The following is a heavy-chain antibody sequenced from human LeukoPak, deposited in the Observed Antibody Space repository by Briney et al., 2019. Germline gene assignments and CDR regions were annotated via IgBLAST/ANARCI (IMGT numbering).Heavy chain of an antibody. Sequence: SETLSLTCTVSGASISGYYWSWIRQSPGKGLVWIGYMYYSGSTNYNPSLKSRFTMSVDMSKNQFSLKLSSVTAADTALYYCARHFTYYYDSSGYPRDAFDIWGQGTMVTVSS. V-gene: IGHV4-59*08. CDR2: MYYSGST. J-gene: IGHJ3*02. CDR3: ARHFTYYYDSSGYPRDAFDI. CDR1: GASISGYY. D-gene: IGHD3-22*01.